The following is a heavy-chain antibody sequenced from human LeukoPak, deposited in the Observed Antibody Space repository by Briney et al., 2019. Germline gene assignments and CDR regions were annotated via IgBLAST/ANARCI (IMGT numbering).Heavy chain of an antibody. J-gene: IGHJ3*02. CDR3: ARARSSYGYGDAFDI. V-gene: IGHV3-23*01. D-gene: IGHD5-18*01. Sequence: PGGSLRLSCAASGFTFSIYAMSWVRQAPGKGLEWVSTVSGSGHSTFYADSVKGRFTISRDSAKNSLYLQMNSLRAEDTAVYYCARARSSYGYGDAFDIWGQGTMVTVSS. CDR1: GFTFSIYA. CDR2: VSGSGHST.